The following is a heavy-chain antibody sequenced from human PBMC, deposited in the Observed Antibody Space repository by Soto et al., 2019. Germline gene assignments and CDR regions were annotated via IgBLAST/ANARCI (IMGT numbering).Heavy chain of an antibody. D-gene: IGHD1-20*01. CDR2: IGGSGSSA. CDR1: GFTFKNFA. CDR3: AKEPVAYNGKGECSNL. J-gene: IGHJ4*02. V-gene: IGHV3-23*01. Sequence: EVQLLESGGGLVQPGGSLRLSCAASGFTFKNFAVSWVRQAPGKGMEWVSAIGGSGSSANYADSVKGRCTVSRDDSKSPLFLKMSGLRVNATAQYYWAKEPVAYNGKGECSNLWGQGTLVTVSS.